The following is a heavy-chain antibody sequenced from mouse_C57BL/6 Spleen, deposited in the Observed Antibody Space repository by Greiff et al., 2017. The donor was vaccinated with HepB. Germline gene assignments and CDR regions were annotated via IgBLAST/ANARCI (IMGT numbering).Heavy chain of an antibody. Sequence: EVKLQQSGPELVKPGASVKISCKASGYTFTDYYMNWVKQSHGKSLEWIGDINPNNGGTSYNQKFKGKATLTVDKSSSTAYMELRSLTSEDSAVYYCARSRFDYWGQGTTLTVSS. V-gene: IGHV1-26*01. J-gene: IGHJ2*01. CDR1: GYTFTDYY. CDR2: INPNNGGT. CDR3: ARSRFDY.